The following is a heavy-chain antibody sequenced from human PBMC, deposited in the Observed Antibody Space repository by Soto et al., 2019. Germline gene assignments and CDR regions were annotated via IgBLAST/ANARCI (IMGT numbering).Heavy chain of an antibody. J-gene: IGHJ4*02. CDR3: VRAVYCSDSSGYTRGLDY. Sequence: EVQLVESGGGLVQPGGSLRLSCAGSGFTLSDPSIDWVRQAPGKGLEWFGRSRDKAQGYSTAYAASVKGRFTTSRDESKNSGYLQTNSLKTEYTAVYYGVRAVYCSDSSGYTRGLDYWGQGTLVTVSS. V-gene: IGHV3-72*01. CDR1: GFTLSDPS. D-gene: IGHD3-22*01. CDR2: SRDKAQGYST.